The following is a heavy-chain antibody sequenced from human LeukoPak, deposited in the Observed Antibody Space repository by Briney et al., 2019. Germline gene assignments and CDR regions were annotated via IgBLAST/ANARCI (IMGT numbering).Heavy chain of an antibody. CDR2: ILNDGSQE. CDR1: GFTFNNHC. V-gene: IGHV3-33*01. CDR3: ARDDALGDNALDI. J-gene: IGHJ3*02. D-gene: IGHD3-16*01. Sequence: GSLRLPFSASGFTFNNHCIHLVRQAPSQGLEWVAVILNDGSQEKYADSVKGRFTISRDNSKNTLFLQMNSLRAEDTAVYYCARDDALGDNALDIWGQGTMVTVSS.